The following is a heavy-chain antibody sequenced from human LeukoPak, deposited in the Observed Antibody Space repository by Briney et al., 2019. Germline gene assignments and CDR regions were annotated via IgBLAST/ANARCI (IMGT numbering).Heavy chain of an antibody. V-gene: IGHV3-33*01. CDR1: GFTFSSYG. D-gene: IGHD5-18*01. CDR3: ARLMDTAMVWGVDY. CDR2: IWYDGSNK. Sequence: GRSLRLSCAASGFTFSSYGMHWVRQAPGKGLEWVAVIWYDGSNKYYADSVKGRFTISRDNSKNTLYLQMNSLRAEDTAVYYCARLMDTAMVWGVDYWGQGTLVTVSS. J-gene: IGHJ4*02.